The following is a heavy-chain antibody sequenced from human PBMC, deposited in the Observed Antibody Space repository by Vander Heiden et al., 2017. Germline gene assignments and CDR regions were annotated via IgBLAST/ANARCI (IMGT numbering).Heavy chain of an antibody. CDR2: ISSSSTFI. V-gene: IGHV3-21*02. CDR3: ARGNGLSGH. J-gene: IGHJ4*02. CDR1: GFPFSTYH. D-gene: IGHD1-26*01. Sequence: EVQLVESGGGLVKPGGSLRVSCVASGFPFSTYHMNWVRQAPGKGLEWVSSISSSSTFIYYADSVKGRFTISRDNAENSLSLQMNSLRAEDTAVYYCARGNGLSGHWGQGTLVTVSS.